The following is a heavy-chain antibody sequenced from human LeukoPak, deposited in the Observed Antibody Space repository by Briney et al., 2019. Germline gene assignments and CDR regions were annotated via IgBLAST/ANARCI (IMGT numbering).Heavy chain of an antibody. Sequence: PSETLSLTCTVSGGSVSRGYYYWSWIRQSPGKGLEWIGNIYYSGSTNYNPSLKSRVTISVDTSKNQFSLKLSSVTAADTAVYYCARAYSSSWYGFDYWGQGTLVTVSS. V-gene: IGHV4-61*01. CDR1: GGSVSRGYYY. CDR3: ARAYSSSWYGFDY. J-gene: IGHJ4*02. CDR2: IYYSGST. D-gene: IGHD6-13*01.